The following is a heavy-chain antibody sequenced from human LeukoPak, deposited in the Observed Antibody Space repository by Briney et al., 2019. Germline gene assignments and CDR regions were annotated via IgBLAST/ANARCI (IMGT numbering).Heavy chain of an antibody. J-gene: IGHJ6*03. CDR1: GFTFNSYG. CDR2: IRDDGSSK. Sequence: GGSLRLSCAASGFTFNSYGMHWLRQARGKGLVGVAFIRDDGSSKYYADSVKGRFTISRDNSKNTLYLQMNSLRAEDTAVYYCAKDPAAITAPDYYYYYYMDVWGKGTTVTVSS. V-gene: IGHV3-30*02. CDR3: AKDPAAITAPDYYYYYYMDV. D-gene: IGHD2-2*01.